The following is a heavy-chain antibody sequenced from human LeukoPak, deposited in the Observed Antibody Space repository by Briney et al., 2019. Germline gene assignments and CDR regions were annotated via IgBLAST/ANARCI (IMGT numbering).Heavy chain of an antibody. CDR2: IYYSGST. V-gene: IGHV4-59*01. CDR1: GGSISSYY. Sequence: SETLYLTCTVSGGSISSYYWSWIRQPPGKGLEWIGHIYYSGSTNYNPSLKSRVTISIDTSKNQFSLRLSSVTAADTAVYYCARLSSGWSGWKYYFDYWGQGTLVTVSS. D-gene: IGHD6-19*01. J-gene: IGHJ4*02. CDR3: ARLSSGWSGWKYYFDY.